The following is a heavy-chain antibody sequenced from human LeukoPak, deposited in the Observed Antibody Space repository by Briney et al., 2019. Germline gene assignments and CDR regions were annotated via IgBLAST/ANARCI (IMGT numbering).Heavy chain of an antibody. CDR1: GYSFTNYW. CDR2: IYPGDGET. Sequence: TGESLKISCKASGYSFTNYWIGWVRQRPGKGLEWIGNIYPGDGETRYSPSFPGQVSISADKSLSTAYLQWTSLKASDSAIYFCATSVVPRPHDYFFAFWGQGAHVIVSS. V-gene: IGHV5-51*03. D-gene: IGHD1-1*01. CDR3: ATSVVPRPHDYFFAF. J-gene: IGHJ4*02.